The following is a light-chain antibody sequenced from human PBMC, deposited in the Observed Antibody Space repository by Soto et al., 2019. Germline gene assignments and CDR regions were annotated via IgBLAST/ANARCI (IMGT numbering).Light chain of an antibody. J-gene: IGKJ3*01. V-gene: IGKV3-20*01. CDR2: GAS. CDR1: QSVSRSY. Sequence: EIVLTQSPGTLSLSPGERATLSCRASQSVSRSYLTWYQQKPGQAPRLLIYGASNRASGIPDRFSGSGSGTDFTLTISRLEPEDFAVYYWQKCSLLSFTFGPGTRVDIK. CDR3: QKCSLLSFT.